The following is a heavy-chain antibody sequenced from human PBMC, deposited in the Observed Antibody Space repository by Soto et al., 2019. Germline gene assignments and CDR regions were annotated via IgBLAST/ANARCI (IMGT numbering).Heavy chain of an antibody. D-gene: IGHD3-22*01. CDR3: AIQSVKHYYDSSGYGTHFDY. CDR2: IYPGDSDT. J-gene: IGHJ4*02. V-gene: IGHV5-51*01. CDR1: GYSFTSYW. Sequence: GESLKISCKGSGYSFTSYWIGWVRQMPGKGLEWMGIIYPGDSDTRYSPSFQGQVTISADKSISTAYLQWSSLKASDTAMYYCAIQSVKHYYDSSGYGTHFDYWGQGTLVTVFS.